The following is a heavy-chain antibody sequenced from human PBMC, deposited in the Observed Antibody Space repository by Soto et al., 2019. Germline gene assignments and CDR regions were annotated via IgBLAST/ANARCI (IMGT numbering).Heavy chain of an antibody. CDR3: ARGTVVVPSAMLLWDWFDP. J-gene: IGHJ5*02. D-gene: IGHD2-2*01. V-gene: IGHV1-46*03. Sequence: ASVKVSCKASGYTFTSYYMHWVRQAPGQGLEWMGIINPSGGNTNYAQKFQGRVTMTRDTSTSTVYMELSSLSSEDTAVHYCARGTVVVPSAMLLWDWFDPWGQGTLVTVSS. CDR2: INPSGGNT. CDR1: GYTFTSYY.